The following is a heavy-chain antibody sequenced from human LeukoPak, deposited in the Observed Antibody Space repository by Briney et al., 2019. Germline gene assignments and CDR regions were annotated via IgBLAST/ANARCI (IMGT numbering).Heavy chain of an antibody. J-gene: IGHJ4*02. V-gene: IGHV3-53*01. CDR2: IYSGGST. CDR3: ASYDSSEASGY. D-gene: IGHD3-22*01. CDR1: GFTVSSNY. Sequence: GGSLRLSCAASGFTVSSNYTSWVRQAPGKGLEWVSVIYSGGSTYYADSVKGRFTISRDNSKNTLYLQMNSLRAEDTAVYYCASYDSSEASGYWGQGTLVTVSS.